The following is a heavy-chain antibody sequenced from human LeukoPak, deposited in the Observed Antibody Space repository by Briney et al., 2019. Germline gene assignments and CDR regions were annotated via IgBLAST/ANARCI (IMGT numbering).Heavy chain of an antibody. J-gene: IGHJ4*02. Sequence: SETLSLTCTVSGGSISSGDYYWSWIRQPPGQGLEWIGYIYYSGSTYYNPSLKSRVTISVDTSKNHFSLKLSSVTAADTAVYYCASSPTYYYDSSGYYTSLPPHYFDYWVQGTLVTVSS. CDR3: ASSPTYYYDSSGYYTSLPPHYFDY. D-gene: IGHD3-22*01. CDR2: IYYSGST. CDR1: GGSISSGDYY. V-gene: IGHV4-30-4*01.